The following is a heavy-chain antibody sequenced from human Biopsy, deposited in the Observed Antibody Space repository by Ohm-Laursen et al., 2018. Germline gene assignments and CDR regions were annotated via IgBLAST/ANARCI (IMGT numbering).Heavy chain of an antibody. CDR3: ARGDVTGDNFGYRLFDY. CDR2: INHSGNT. D-gene: IGHD5-18*01. V-gene: IGHV4-34*01. CDR1: GGSFSGYY. J-gene: IGHJ4*02. Sequence: SQTLSLTCAVSGGSFSGYYWTWIRQAPGKGLEWIAEINHSGNTNYNPSLKSRVTISVDTSKKQFSLKLSSVTAADTAVYYCARGDVTGDNFGYRLFDYWGRGTLVTASS.